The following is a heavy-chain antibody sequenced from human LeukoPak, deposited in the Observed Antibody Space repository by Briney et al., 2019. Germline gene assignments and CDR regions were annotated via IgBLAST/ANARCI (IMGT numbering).Heavy chain of an antibody. CDR3: AKDRSGDFDY. Sequence: GGSLRLSCAASGFTVSNSYMSWVRQAPGKGLEFASIIYTGGSTHYVDSVKGRFSISRDNSKNTLYLQMNSLRVEDTAVYYCAKDRSGDFDYWGQGTLVIVSS. D-gene: IGHD2-15*01. V-gene: IGHV3-53*01. CDR1: GFTVSNSY. J-gene: IGHJ4*02. CDR2: IYTGGST.